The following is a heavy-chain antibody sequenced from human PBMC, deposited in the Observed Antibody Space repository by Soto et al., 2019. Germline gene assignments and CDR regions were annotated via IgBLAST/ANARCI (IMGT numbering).Heavy chain of an antibody. CDR2: IFWDDDK. CDR3: TRSLRREQSRGDKCYYFDC. CDR1: GFSLSSSGVC. Sequence: HITLKESGPTLVKPTQALALTCTFPGFSLSSSGVCVGWIRQPPGKALEWLGLIFWDDDKRYRPSRRCSLTVTKDTSNNQVVLTMTRMDPVDTATYFCTRSLRREQSRGDKCYYFDCWGQGTLVTGSS. D-gene: IGHD1-1*01. J-gene: IGHJ4*02. V-gene: IGHV2-5*02.